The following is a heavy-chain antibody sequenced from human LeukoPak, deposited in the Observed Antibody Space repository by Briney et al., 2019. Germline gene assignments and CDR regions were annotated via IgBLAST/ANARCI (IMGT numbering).Heavy chain of an antibody. CDR3: ARQIGGGWSFDY. V-gene: IGHV1-18*01. D-gene: IGHD6-19*01. Sequence: ASVKVSCKASGYTFTRYGISWVRQAPGQGLEWMGWISGYNGNTNYAQKFQGRVSMTADASTSTAYMELRSLRSDDTAVYYCARQIGGGWSFDYWGQGTLVTVSS. CDR1: GYTFTRYG. CDR2: ISGYNGNT. J-gene: IGHJ4*02.